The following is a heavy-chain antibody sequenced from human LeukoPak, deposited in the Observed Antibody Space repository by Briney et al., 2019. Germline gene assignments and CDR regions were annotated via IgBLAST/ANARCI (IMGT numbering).Heavy chain of an antibody. CDR2: ISPSTGYT. D-gene: IGHD3-22*01. CDR3: AGMYFYDSSGYH. V-gene: IGHV3-11*03. Sequence: PGGSLRLSCVAYGFTFSDYYMSWIRQAPGKGLEYVAYISPSTGYTSYAASVRGRFTISRDNAKNSLNLQMNGLRAEDTAVYYCAGMYFYDSSGYHWGQGTVVTVSS. J-gene: IGHJ5*02. CDR1: GFTFSDYY.